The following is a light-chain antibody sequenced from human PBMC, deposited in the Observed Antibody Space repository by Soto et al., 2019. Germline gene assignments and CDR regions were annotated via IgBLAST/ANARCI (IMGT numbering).Light chain of an antibody. J-gene: IGKJ2*01. Sequence: DIQMTQSPSTLSASVGDRVTITCRASESISMWLAWFQQRPGKAPKLLIYKASTLVSGVPSRFSGSGSGTEVTLTISSLQPDDFAVYYCQHYNSFPYTFGQGTKVDI. CDR3: QHYNSFPYT. CDR1: ESISMW. V-gene: IGKV1-5*03. CDR2: KAS.